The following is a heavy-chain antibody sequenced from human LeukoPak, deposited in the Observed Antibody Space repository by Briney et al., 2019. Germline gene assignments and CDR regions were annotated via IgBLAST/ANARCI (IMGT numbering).Heavy chain of an antibody. V-gene: IGHV3-23*01. J-gene: IGHJ6*03. CDR2: INGSGDRT. Sequence: GGSLRLSCAASGFTFSSYAMSWVRQAPGKGLEWVSDINGSGDRTYYADSVKGRFTISRENSKNTLYLQMSSLRAEDTAVYYCAKDLVGTTVTSGYYYYMDVWGKGTTVTVSS. CDR3: AKDLVGTTVTSGYYYYMDV. D-gene: IGHD4-17*01. CDR1: GFTFSSYA.